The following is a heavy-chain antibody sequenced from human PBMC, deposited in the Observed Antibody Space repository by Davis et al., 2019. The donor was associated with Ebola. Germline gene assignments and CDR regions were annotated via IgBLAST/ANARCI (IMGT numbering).Heavy chain of an antibody. V-gene: IGHV1-2*04. D-gene: IGHD5-18*01. Sequence: ASVKVSCKASGYTFTGYYMHWVRQAPGQGLERMGWINPNSGGTNYAQKFQGWVTMTRDTSISTAYMELSRLRADDTAVYYCARGIVYSYGSNYYGMDVWGQGTTVTVSS. J-gene: IGHJ6*02. CDR3: ARGIVYSYGSNYYGMDV. CDR2: INPNSGGT. CDR1: GYTFTGYY.